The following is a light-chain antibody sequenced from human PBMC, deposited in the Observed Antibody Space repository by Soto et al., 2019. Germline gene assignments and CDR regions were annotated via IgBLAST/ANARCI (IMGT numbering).Light chain of an antibody. CDR3: AAWEDSLSGPV. Sequence: QTVLTQPPSASATPGQSVTISCSGSSSNIGSNTVNWYQQLPGTAPELLIYGNNQRPSGVPDRFSGSKSGTSASLAISGLQSDDEADYYCAAWEDSLSGPVFGGGTKLTVL. J-gene: IGLJ3*02. V-gene: IGLV1-44*01. CDR2: GNN. CDR1: SSNIGSNT.